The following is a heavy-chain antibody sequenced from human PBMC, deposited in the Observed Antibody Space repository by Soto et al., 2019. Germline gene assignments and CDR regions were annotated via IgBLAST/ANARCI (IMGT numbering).Heavy chain of an antibody. J-gene: IGHJ4*02. CDR1: GFTFSSYG. CDR2: IWYDGSNK. Sequence: QVQLVESGGGVVQPGRSLRLSCAASGFTFSSYGMHWVRQAPGKGLEWVAVIWYDGSNKYYADSVKGRFTISRVNSKNTLYLQMNSLRAEDTAVYYCARGGKVNDLDYWGQGTLVTVSS. D-gene: IGHD3-16*01. V-gene: IGHV3-33*01. CDR3: ARGGKVNDLDY.